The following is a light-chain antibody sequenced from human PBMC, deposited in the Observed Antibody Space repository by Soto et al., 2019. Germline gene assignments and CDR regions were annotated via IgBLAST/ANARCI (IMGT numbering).Light chain of an antibody. Sequence: QTVVTQEPSFSVSPGGTVTLTCGLTSGSVSFNHYPSWYQQTPGQAPRTLIYNSNTRASGVPDRFSGSILGNMAALTITGAQAEDESDYYCVLYMGRGISVFGGGTKLTVL. CDR3: VLYMGRGISV. CDR2: NSN. J-gene: IGLJ2*01. CDR1: SGSVSFNHY. V-gene: IGLV8-61*01.